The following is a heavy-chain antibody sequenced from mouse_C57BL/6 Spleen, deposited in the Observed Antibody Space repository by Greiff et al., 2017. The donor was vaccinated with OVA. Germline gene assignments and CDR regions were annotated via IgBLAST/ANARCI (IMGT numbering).Heavy chain of an antibody. CDR2: IHPNSGST. CDR1: GYTFTSYW. V-gene: IGHV1-64*01. J-gene: IGHJ1*03. D-gene: IGHD1-1*01. Sequence: QVQLQQPGAELVKPGASVKLSCKASGYTFTSYWMHWVKQRPGQGLEWIGMIHPNSGSTNYNEKFKSKATLTVDNSSSTAYMQLSSLTSEDSAVYYCARGDYGSSGDWYFDVWGTGTTVTVSS. CDR3: ARGDYGSSGDWYFDV.